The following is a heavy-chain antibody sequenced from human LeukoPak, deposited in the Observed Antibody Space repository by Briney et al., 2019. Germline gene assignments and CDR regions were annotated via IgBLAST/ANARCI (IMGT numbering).Heavy chain of an antibody. CDR2: RNPNSGNT. J-gene: IGHJ6*02. V-gene: IGHV1-8*01. D-gene: IGHD3-22*01. CDR3: ARKSARWLLRANYGMDV. Sequence: ASVKVSCKASGYTFTSYDINWVRQATGQGLEWMGWRNPNSGNTGYAQKFQGRVTMTRNTSISTAYMELSSLRSEDTAVYYCARKSARWLLRANYGMDVWGQGTTVTVSS. CDR1: GYTFTSYD.